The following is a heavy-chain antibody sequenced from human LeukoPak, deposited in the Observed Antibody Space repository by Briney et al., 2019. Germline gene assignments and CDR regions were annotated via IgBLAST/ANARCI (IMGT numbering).Heavy chain of an antibody. CDR3: AGYDSSGDVGFDY. CDR1: GYTLTGYY. D-gene: IGHD3-22*01. V-gene: IGHV1-2*02. Sequence: ASVKVSCKASGYTLTGYYMHWVRQAPGQGLEWMGWINPNSGGTNYAQKFQGRVTMTRDTSISTAYMELSRLRSDDTAVYYCAGYDSSGDVGFDYWGQGTLVTVSS. J-gene: IGHJ4*02. CDR2: INPNSGGT.